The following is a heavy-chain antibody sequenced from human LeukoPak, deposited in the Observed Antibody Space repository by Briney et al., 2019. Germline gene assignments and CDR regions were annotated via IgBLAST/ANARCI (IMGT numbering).Heavy chain of an antibody. CDR2: ISGYNGDT. CDR1: GYVFNLFG. CDR3: ARDEDRIGVTSTRLDF. V-gene: IGHV1-18*04. J-gene: IGHJ4*02. D-gene: IGHD6-19*01. Sequence: VASVKVSCKASGYVFNLFGFSWVRQAPGQGLEWMGWISGYNGDTKYAQNIQGRVTLTTDSSASTAYMELRTLRSDDTAIYYCARDEDRIGVTSTRLDFWGQGTLVTVSS.